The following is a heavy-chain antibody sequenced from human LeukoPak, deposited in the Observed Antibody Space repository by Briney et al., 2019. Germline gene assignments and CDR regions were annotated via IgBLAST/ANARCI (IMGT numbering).Heavy chain of an antibody. CDR2: IGGGATT. CDR3: ARLGVREGIDF. CDR1: GFTFSNYV. D-gene: IGHD1-26*01. Sequence: PGGSLRLSCAASGFTFSNYVMNWVRQAPGKGLEWVSAIGGGATTYYSDSVKGRFIISRDNSKNTLVLEMNSLRVDDTAEYFCARLGVREGIDFWGQGALVIVSS. V-gene: IGHV3-23*01. J-gene: IGHJ4*02.